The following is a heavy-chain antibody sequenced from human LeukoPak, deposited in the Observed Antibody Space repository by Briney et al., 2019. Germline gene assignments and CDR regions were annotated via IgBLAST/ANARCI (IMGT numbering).Heavy chain of an antibody. V-gene: IGHV4-59*01. CDR2: IYYTGST. Sequence: PSETLSLTCTVSGGSISNYYWSWIRQPPGKGLEWIGYIYYTGSTNYNPSLKSRVTIPADTSKNQFSLKLSSVTAADTAVYYCARFTTFYYDGSTYSSPYYFDYWGQGTLVTVSS. CDR1: GGSISNYY. D-gene: IGHD3-22*01. CDR3: ARFTTFYYDGSTYSSPYYFDY. J-gene: IGHJ4*02.